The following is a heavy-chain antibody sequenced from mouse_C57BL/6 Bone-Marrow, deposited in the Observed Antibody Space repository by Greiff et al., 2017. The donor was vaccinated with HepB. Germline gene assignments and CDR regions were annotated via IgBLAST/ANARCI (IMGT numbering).Heavy chain of an antibody. CDR2: ISSGGSYT. V-gene: IGHV5-6*01. CDR1: GFTFSSYG. CDR3: ARHHSSGYPLDY. D-gene: IGHD3-2*02. J-gene: IGHJ2*01. Sequence: EVQVVESGGDLVKPGGSLKLSCAASGFTFSSYGMSWVRQTPDKRLEWVATISSGGSYTYYPDSVKGRFTISRDNAKNTLYLQMSSLKSEDTAMYYCARHHSSGYPLDYWGQGTTLTVSS.